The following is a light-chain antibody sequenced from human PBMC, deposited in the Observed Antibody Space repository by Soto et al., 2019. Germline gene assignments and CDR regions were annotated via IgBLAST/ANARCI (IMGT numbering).Light chain of an antibody. CDR2: DAS. CDR1: QDVSHF. V-gene: IGKV1-33*01. J-gene: IGKJ1*01. CDR3: QQYELLPLT. Sequence: DIQMTQSPSSLSASIGDRVTITCQASQDVSHFLNWFQQRPGKAPKLLIYDASTLERGVPSRFSGRGSGSRFTVTITSLKPEDMATYYCQQYELLPLTFGQGNKVEMK.